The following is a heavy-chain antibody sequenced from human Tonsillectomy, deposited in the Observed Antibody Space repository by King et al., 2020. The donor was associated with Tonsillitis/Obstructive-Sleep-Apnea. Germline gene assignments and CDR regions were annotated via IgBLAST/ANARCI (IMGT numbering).Heavy chain of an antibody. CDR3: ARDRGYCSGGSCSFDY. CDR2: ISTSSSTI. D-gene: IGHD2-15*01. Sequence: VQLVESGGGLVQPGGSLRLSCAASGFTFSSYSMNWVRQAPGKGLEWVSYISTSSSTIYYADSVKGRFTISRDNAKNSLYLQMNSLRDEETAVYYCARDRGYCSGGSCSFDYWGQGTLVTVSS. CDR1: GFTFSSYS. J-gene: IGHJ4*02. V-gene: IGHV3-48*02.